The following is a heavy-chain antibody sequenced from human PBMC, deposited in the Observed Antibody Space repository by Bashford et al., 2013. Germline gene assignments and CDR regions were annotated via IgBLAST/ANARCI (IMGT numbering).Heavy chain of an antibody. Sequence: IVWVRQAPGQGLEWMGWINPNPNSGATKYAEMFQDRLTITAGDADEFRSTFDMELSSLRSDDTAVYYCTRNALPYYQNQNHDGFDIWGQGTVVTVSS. V-gene: IGHV1-69*11. J-gene: IGHJ3*02. CDR3: TRNALPYYQNQNHDGFDI. CDR2: INPNPNSGAT. D-gene: IGHD3-10*01.